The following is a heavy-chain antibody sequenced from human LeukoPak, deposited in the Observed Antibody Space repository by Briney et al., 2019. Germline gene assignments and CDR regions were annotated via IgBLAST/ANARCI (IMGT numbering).Heavy chain of an antibody. V-gene: IGHV4-4*02. CDR2: IYHSGST. J-gene: IGHJ6*02. Sequence: PSGTLSLTCAVSGGSISSSNWWSWVRQPPGKGLEWIGEIYHSGSTYYNPSLNSRLAISVDTSKNQFSLKLTSVTVADTAVYYCARLTQGWVCSSTGCSSDVWGQGTTVTVSS. D-gene: IGHD2-2*01. CDR3: ARLTQGWVCSSTGCSSDV. CDR1: GGSISSSNW.